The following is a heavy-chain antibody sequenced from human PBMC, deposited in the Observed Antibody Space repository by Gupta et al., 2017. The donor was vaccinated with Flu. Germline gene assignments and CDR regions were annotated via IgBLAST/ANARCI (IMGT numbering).Heavy chain of an antibody. V-gene: IGHV3-21*01. J-gene: IGHJ6*02. CDR2: ISSSSSYI. Sequence: EVQLVESGGGLVKPGGSLRLSCAASGFTFSSYSMNWVRQAPGKGLEWVSSISSSSSYIYYADAVKGRFTISRDNAKNSLYLQMKSLRAEDTAVYYCARDRSVETGMDVWGQGTTVTVSS. CDR1: GFTFSSYS. CDR3: ARDRSVETGMDV. D-gene: IGHD2-15*01.